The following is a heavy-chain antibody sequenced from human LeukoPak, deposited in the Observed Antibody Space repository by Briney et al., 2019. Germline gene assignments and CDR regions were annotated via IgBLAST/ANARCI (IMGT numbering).Heavy chain of an antibody. CDR2: INHVGAT. V-gene: IGHV4-34*01. CDR1: GFTFNFYS. J-gene: IGHJ6*04. D-gene: IGHD3-10*01. CDR3: ARLPYGSGAWLQREGRDI. Sequence: GSLRLSCTASGFTFNFYSMNWIRQPPEKGLEWIGEINHVGATNYNPSLKSRVTISVDTSKKQFSLNLTSVTAADTAVYYCARLPYGSGAWLQREGRDIWGKGTTVTISS.